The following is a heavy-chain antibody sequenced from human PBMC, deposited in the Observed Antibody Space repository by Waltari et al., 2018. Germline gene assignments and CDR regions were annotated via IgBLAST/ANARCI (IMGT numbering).Heavy chain of an antibody. CDR2: IMTDGREE. J-gene: IGHJ3*02. CDR1: VFTLSNYW. CDR3: VRDQWFAFDI. V-gene: IGHV3-7*01. Sequence: EVQLVESGGGLVQPGGSLRLSCAASVFTLSNYWMSWVRQAPGKGLEWVANIMTDGREEYYVDSVRGRFTLSRDNAKNSLYLQMNSLRPEDTAVYYCVRDQWFAFDIWGQGTMVTVSS. D-gene: IGHD3-22*01.